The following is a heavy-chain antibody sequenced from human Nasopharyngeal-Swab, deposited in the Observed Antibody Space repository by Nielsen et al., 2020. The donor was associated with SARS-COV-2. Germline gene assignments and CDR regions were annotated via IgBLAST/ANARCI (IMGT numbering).Heavy chain of an antibody. Sequence: SETLSLTCTVSGGSISSYYWSWIRQPTGKGLEWIGYIYYSGSTNCNPSLKSRVTISVDTSKNQFSLKLSSVTAADTAVYYCASLAGTMVRGVIPHRYYYYGMDVWGQGTTVTVSS. J-gene: IGHJ6*02. V-gene: IGHV4-59*01. CDR2: IYYSGST. CDR3: ASLAGTMVRGVIPHRYYYYGMDV. CDR1: GGSISSYY. D-gene: IGHD3-10*01.